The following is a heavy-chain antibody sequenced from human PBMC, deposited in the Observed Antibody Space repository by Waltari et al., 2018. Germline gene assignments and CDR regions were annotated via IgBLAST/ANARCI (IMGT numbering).Heavy chain of an antibody. V-gene: IGHV3-20*04. D-gene: IGHD2-2*01. CDR3: ARVRYCSSTSCYFDYYYMDV. CDR1: GFTFDDYG. J-gene: IGHJ6*03. CDR2: INWNGGST. Sequence: EVQLVESGGGVVRPGGSLRLSCAASGFTFDDYGMRGVRQAPRQGREWVSGINWNGGSTGYADSVKGRFTISRDNAKNSLYLQMNSLRAEDTALYYCARVRYCSSTSCYFDYYYMDVWGKGTTVTVSS.